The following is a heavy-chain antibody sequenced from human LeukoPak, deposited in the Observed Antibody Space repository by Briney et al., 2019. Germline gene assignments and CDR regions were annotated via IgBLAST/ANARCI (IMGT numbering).Heavy chain of an antibody. CDR3: ARTDWKEKKFDF. V-gene: IGHV1-2*02. D-gene: IGHD1-1*01. J-gene: IGHJ4*02. Sequence: GASVKVSCKASGYTFTGYCMHWVRQAPGQGLEWMGWINPNSGGTNYAQKFQGRVTMTRDTSISTAYMELSRLRADDTALYYCARTDWKEKKFDFWGQGTLVTVSS. CDR1: GYTFTGYC. CDR2: INPNSGGT.